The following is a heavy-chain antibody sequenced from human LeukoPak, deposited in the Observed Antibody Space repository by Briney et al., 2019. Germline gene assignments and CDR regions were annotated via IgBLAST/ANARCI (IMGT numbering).Heavy chain of an antibody. CDR2: ISSDGTST. V-gene: IGHV3-74*01. J-gene: IGHJ4*02. D-gene: IGHD2-2*01. CDR3: ATDVGPSLHS. CDR1: GFTFCSSY. Sequence: GGSLRHSRAPSGFTFCSSYMHWGRHDPGKGLVWVSCISSDGTSTNYADSVKGRFTISRDNPKNTVYLQMNSLRAEDTAVYYCATDVGPSLHSWGQGTLVIVSS.